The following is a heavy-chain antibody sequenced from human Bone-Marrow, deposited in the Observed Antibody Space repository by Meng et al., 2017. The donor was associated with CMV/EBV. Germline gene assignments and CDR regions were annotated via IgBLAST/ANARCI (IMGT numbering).Heavy chain of an antibody. J-gene: IGHJ5*02. Sequence: GESLKISCAASGFTFSSYEMNWVRQAPGKGLEWVSYISSSGSTIYYADSVKVRFTIFRDNAKNSLYLQMNSLRAEDTAVYYCARDKANDYGDINWFDPWGQGTLVTVSS. CDR3: ARDKANDYGDINWFDP. D-gene: IGHD4-17*01. V-gene: IGHV3-48*03. CDR1: GFTFSSYE. CDR2: ISSSGSTI.